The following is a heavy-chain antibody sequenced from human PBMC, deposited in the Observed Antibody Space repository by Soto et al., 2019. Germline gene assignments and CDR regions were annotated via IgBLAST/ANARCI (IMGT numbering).Heavy chain of an antibody. V-gene: IGHV4-30-2*01. CDR3: ARDRGYGDYTNWFDP. CDR2: IYHSGST. D-gene: IGHD4-17*01. Sequence: SETLSLTCAVSGGSISSGGYSWSWIRQPPGKGLEWIGYIYHSGSTYYNPSLKSRVTISVDRSKNQFSLKLSSVTAADTAVYYCARDRGYGDYTNWFDPWGQGTLVTVSS. J-gene: IGHJ5*02. CDR1: GGSISSGGYS.